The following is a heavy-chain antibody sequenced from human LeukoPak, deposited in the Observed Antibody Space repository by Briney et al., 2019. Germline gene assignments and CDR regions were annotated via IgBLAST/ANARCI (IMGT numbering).Heavy chain of an antibody. CDR2: ISSSSSYI. J-gene: IGHJ6*03. CDR3: ARGYCSGGSCYITDYYYYMDV. CDR1: GFTFSSYG. Sequence: GSLRLSCAASGFTFSSYGMHWVRQAPGKGLEWVSSISSSSSYIYYADSVKGRFTISRDNAKNSLYLQMNSLRAEDTAVYYCARGYCSGGSCYITDYYYYMDVWGKGTTVTISS. V-gene: IGHV3-21*01. D-gene: IGHD2-15*01.